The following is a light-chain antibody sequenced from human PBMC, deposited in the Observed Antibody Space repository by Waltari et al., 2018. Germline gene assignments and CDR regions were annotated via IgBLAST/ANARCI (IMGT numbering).Light chain of an antibody. Sequence: QSVLTQPPSASGTPGQRVTISCSGTNPNIGSNIVNWYKQLPGTPPKLLIYRNNQRPSGVPDRFSGSKSGTSASLAISGLQSEDEADYYCATWDDSLNGQVFGGGTKLTVL. CDR2: RNN. V-gene: IGLV1-44*01. CDR3: ATWDDSLNGQV. CDR1: NPNIGSNI. J-gene: IGLJ3*02.